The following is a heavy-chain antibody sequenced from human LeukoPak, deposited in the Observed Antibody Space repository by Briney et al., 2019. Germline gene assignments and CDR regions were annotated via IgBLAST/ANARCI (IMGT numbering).Heavy chain of an antibody. V-gene: IGHV4-61*08. CDR1: GGSISSGGYY. CDR2: IYYSGST. D-gene: IGHD3-16*01. J-gene: IGHJ2*01. Sequence: PSETLSLTCTVSGGSISSGGYYWSWIRQHPGKGLEWIGYIYYSGSTNYNPSLKSRVTISVDTSKNQFSLKLSSVTAADTAVYYCARVLVRLGEFYFDLWGRGTLVTVSS. CDR3: ARVLVRLGEFYFDL.